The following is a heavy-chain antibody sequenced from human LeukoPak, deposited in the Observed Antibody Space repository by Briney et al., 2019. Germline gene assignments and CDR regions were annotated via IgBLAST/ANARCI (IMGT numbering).Heavy chain of an antibody. CDR2: ISSSSSYT. D-gene: IGHD3-10*01. V-gene: IGHV3-11*06. CDR1: GFTFSDYY. Sequence: GGSLRLSCAASGFTFSDYYMSWIRQAPGKGLEWVSYISSSSSYTNYADSVKGRFTISRDNAKNSLYLQMNSLRAEGTAVYYCARRAMVRGVMNAFDIWGQGTMVTVSS. CDR3: ARRAMVRGVMNAFDI. J-gene: IGHJ3*02.